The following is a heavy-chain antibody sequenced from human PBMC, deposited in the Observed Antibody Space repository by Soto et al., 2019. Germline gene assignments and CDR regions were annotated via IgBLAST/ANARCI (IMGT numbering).Heavy chain of an antibody. Sequence: QVQLVQSGAEEKKPGASVKVSCKASGYTFTSYAMHWVRQSPGQRLEWMGWINAGNGNTRYSQRFQVRVTITRDTSASTAYMEPSRLRSEDTAVYSCARSTTLGGFDIWGQGTMDTVSS. D-gene: IGHD3-16*01. J-gene: IGHJ3*02. CDR1: GYTFTSYA. CDR2: INAGNGNT. V-gene: IGHV1-3*05. CDR3: ARSTTLGGFDI.